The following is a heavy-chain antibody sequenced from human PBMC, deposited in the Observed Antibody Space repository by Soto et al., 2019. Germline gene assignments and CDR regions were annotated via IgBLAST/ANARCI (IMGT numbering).Heavy chain of an antibody. CDR1: GGSISSYY. J-gene: IGHJ4*02. D-gene: IGHD6-13*01. CDR2: IYYTGNT. Sequence: SETLSLTCTVSGGSISSYYWSWILQPPGKGLEWIGYIYYTGNTNYNPSLKSRVTISVDTSKNQFSLKLRSVTAADTAVYYCAISRVAAGGKFDYWGQGTLVTVSS. CDR3: AISRVAAGGKFDY. V-gene: IGHV4-59*08.